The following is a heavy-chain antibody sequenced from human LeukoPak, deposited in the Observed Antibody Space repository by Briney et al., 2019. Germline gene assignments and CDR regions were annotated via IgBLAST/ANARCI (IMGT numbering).Heavy chain of an antibody. D-gene: IGHD3-3*01. V-gene: IGHV3-23*01. CDR1: GFTFSSYA. Sequence: SGGSLRLSCAASGFTFSSYAMSWVRQAPGKGLEWVSAISGSGGSTYYADSVKGRFTISRDNSKNTLYLQMNSLRAEDTAVYYCAKDKILDWDFWSGYGPLDYWGQGTLVTVSS. CDR3: AKDKILDWDFWSGYGPLDY. CDR2: ISGSGGST. J-gene: IGHJ4*02.